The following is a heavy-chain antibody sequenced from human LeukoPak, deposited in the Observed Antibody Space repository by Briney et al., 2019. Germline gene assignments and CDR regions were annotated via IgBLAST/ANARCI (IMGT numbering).Heavy chain of an antibody. CDR1: GFTFSSYA. Sequence: PGGSLRLSCAASGFTFSSYAMSWVRQAPGKGLEWVSAISGSGGSTYYADSVRGRFTISRDNSKNTLYLQMNSLRAEDTAVYYCARAPPNYYDSSGYYLFSYAFDIWGQGTMVTVSS. CDR2: ISGSGGST. V-gene: IGHV3-23*01. J-gene: IGHJ3*02. CDR3: ARAPPNYYDSSGYYLFSYAFDI. D-gene: IGHD3-22*01.